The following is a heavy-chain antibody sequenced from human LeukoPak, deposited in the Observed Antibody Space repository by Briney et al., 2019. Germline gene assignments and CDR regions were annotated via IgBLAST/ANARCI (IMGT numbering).Heavy chain of an antibody. D-gene: IGHD3-9*01. CDR2: IYYSGST. CDR1: GGSISSSSYY. V-gene: IGHV4-39*01. J-gene: IGHJ6*04. Sequence: PSETLSLTCTVSGGSISSSSYYWGWIRQPPGKGLEWIGSIYYSGSTYYNPSLKSRVTISVDTSKNQFSLKLSSVTAADTAVYYCARGAGHDILTGPFSVWGKGTTVTISS. CDR3: ARGAGHDILTGPFSV.